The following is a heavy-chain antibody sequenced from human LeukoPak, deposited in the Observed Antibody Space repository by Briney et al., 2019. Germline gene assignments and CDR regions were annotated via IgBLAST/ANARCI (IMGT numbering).Heavy chain of an antibody. CDR2: ISSSGSTI. J-gene: IGHJ6*03. Sequence: GGSLRLSCAASGFTFSSYEMNWVRQAPGKGLEWVSYISSSGSTIYYADSVKGRFTISRDNAKNSLYLQMNSLRSDDTAVYYCARDRSVAGTFDYYYYYMDVWGKGTTVTVSS. CDR3: ARDRSVAGTFDYYYYYMDV. V-gene: IGHV3-48*03. D-gene: IGHD6-19*01. CDR1: GFTFSSYE.